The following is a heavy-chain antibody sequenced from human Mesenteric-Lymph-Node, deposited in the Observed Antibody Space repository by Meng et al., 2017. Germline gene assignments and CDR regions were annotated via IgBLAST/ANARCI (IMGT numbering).Heavy chain of an antibody. CDR3: ARHNAYYYDSSGYPLDAFDI. CDR2: ISSSGSTI. Sequence: GGSLRLSCAASGFTFSDYYMSWIRQAPGKGLEWVSYISSSGSTIYYADSVKGRFTISRDNAKNSLYLQMNSLRAEDTAVYYCARHNAYYYDSSGYPLDAFDIWDRGTMVTVSS. CDR1: GFTFSDYY. V-gene: IGHV3-11*04. J-gene: IGHJ3*02. D-gene: IGHD3-22*01.